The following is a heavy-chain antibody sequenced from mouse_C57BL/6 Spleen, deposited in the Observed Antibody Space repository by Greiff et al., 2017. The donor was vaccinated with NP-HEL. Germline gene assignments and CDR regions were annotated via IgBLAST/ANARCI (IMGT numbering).Heavy chain of an antibody. CDR2: IDPSDSYT. CDR1: GYTFTSYW. CDR3: ARFPDYYGSSGAMDY. D-gene: IGHD1-1*01. J-gene: IGHJ4*01. V-gene: IGHV1-69*01. Sequence: VQLQQPGAELVMPGASVKLSCKASGYTFTSYWMHWVKQRPGQGLEWIGEIDPSDSYTNYNQKVKGKSTLTVDKSSSTAYMQLSSLTSNDSAIYYSARFPDYYGSSGAMDYWGQGTSVTVSS.